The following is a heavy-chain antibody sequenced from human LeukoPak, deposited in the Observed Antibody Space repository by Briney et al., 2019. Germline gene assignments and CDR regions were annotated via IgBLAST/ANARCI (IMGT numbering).Heavy chain of an antibody. CDR2: IYYSGST. V-gene: IGHV4-59*06. J-gene: IGHJ6*02. Sequence: SETLSLTCTVSGGSISSYYWSWIRQHPGKGLEWIGYIYYSGSTYYNPSLKSRVTISVDTSKNQFSLKLSSVTAADTAVYYCATGRGDYRGYYYYGMDVWGQGTTVTVSS. CDR3: ATGRGDYRGYYYYGMDV. D-gene: IGHD4-17*01. CDR1: GGSISSYY.